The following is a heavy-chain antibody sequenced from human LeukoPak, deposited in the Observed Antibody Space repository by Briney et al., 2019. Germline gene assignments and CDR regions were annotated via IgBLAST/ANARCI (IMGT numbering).Heavy chain of an antibody. V-gene: IGHV4-59*08. CDR3: ARAVAPHCSSTSCYTQSTFDY. J-gene: IGHJ4*02. D-gene: IGHD2-2*02. Sequence: PSETLSLTCTVSGGPNSSNYWNWIRQPPGKGLEWIGYIYYSGSTNYNPSLKSRVTISVDTSKNQFSLKLSSVTAADTAVYYCARAVAPHCSSTSCYTQSTFDYWGQGTLVTVSS. CDR1: GGPNSSNY. CDR2: IYYSGST.